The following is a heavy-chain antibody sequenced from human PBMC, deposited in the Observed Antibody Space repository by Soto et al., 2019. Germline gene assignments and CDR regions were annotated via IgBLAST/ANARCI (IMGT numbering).Heavy chain of an antibody. CDR1: GFTFSSYG. CDR2: ISYDGSNK. V-gene: IGHV3-30*18. J-gene: IGHJ6*02. D-gene: IGHD3-3*01. Sequence: PGGSLRLSCAASGFTFSSYGMHWVRQAPGKGLEWVAVISYDGSNKYYADSVKGRFTISRDNSKNTLYLQMNSLRAEDTAVNYCAKERRGYYDFWSGQNYYGMDVWGQGTTVTVSS. CDR3: AKERRGYYDFWSGQNYYGMDV.